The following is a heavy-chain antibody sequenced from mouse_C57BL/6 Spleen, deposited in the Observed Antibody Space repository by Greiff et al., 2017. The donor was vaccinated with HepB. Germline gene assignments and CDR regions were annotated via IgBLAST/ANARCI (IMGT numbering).Heavy chain of an antibody. J-gene: IGHJ2*01. CDR2: INPSNGRT. V-gene: IGHV1S81*02. D-gene: IGHD2-1*01. Sequence: QVQLQQPGAELVNPGASVNLSCKASGYTLTSYWMHWVKQRPGQGLEWIGEINPSNGRTNYNEKFKSKATLTVDKSSSTAYMQLSSPTSEDSAVYYCARLLMNFDDWGEGTTLTVSS. CDR1: GYTLTSYW. CDR3: ARLLMNFDD.